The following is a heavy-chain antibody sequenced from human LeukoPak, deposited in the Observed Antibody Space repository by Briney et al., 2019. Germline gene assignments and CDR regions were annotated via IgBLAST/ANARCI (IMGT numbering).Heavy chain of an antibody. Sequence: QPGGPLRLSCAASAFTVSSNYMSWVRQAPGKGLEWVSAISGSGGSTYYADSVKGRFTISRDNSKNTLYLQMNSLRAEDTAVYYCAISLDYYDSSGRSGYWGQGTLVTVSS. V-gene: IGHV3-23*01. J-gene: IGHJ4*02. CDR2: ISGSGGST. CDR3: AISLDYYDSSGRSGY. CDR1: AFTVSSNY. D-gene: IGHD3-22*01.